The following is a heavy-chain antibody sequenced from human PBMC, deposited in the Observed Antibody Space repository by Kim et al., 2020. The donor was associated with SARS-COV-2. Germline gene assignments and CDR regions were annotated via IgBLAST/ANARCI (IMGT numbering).Heavy chain of an antibody. CDR2: ISAYNGNT. CDR3: ARVRVGATYPVAGDLDY. Sequence: ASVKVSCKASGYTFTSYGISWVRQAPGQGLEWMGWISAYNGNTNYAQKLQGRVTMTTDTSTSTAYMELRSLRSDDTAVYYCARVRVGATYPVAGDLDYWGQRTLVTVSS. J-gene: IGHJ4*02. CDR1: GYTFTSYG. V-gene: IGHV1-18*01. D-gene: IGHD1-26*01.